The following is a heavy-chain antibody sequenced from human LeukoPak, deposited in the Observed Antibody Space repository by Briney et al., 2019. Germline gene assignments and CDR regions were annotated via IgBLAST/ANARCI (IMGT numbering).Heavy chain of an antibody. J-gene: IGHJ4*02. CDR1: GSTFSSYA. Sequence: HPGGSLRLSCAASGSTFSSYAMSWVRQAPGQGLEWVSIISGSGGSTFYADSVKGRFTISRDNSKDTLYLQMNSLRAEDTAVYYCARDRGSGWFSSPYYDYWGQGTLVTVSS. CDR2: ISGSGGST. V-gene: IGHV3-23*01. CDR3: ARDRGSGWFSSPYYDY. D-gene: IGHD6-19*01.